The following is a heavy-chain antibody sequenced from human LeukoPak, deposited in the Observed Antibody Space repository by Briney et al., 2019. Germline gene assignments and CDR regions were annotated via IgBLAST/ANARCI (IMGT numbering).Heavy chain of an antibody. CDR3: ARDGSGWYVYYYYYYMDV. CDR1: GYTFTGYY. V-gene: IGHV1-2*02. Sequence: ASVMVSCTASGYTFTGYYMHWVRQAPGQGLEWMGWINPNSGGTNYAQKFQGRVTMTRDTSISTAYMELSRLRSDDTAVYYCARDGSGWYVYYYYYYMDVWGKGTTVTVSS. J-gene: IGHJ6*03. CDR2: INPNSGGT. D-gene: IGHD6-19*01.